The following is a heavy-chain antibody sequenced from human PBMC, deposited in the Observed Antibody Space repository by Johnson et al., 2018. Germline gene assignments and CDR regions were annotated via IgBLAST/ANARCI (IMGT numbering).Heavy chain of an antibody. Sequence: VQLVESGAEVKKPGASVKVSCKPSGDTFTSYYIHWVRQAPGQGLEWMGVINPSGGGTNYAQKFQGRVTMTMDTSTSTVCMDLSSLRSGDTAVYFCARGEVAGYCSSDTCYSPFDIWGQGTMVTVSS. V-gene: IGHV1-46*01. CDR2: INPSGGGT. CDR1: GDTFTSYY. D-gene: IGHD2-15*01. J-gene: IGHJ3*02. CDR3: ARGEVAGYCSSDTCYSPFDI.